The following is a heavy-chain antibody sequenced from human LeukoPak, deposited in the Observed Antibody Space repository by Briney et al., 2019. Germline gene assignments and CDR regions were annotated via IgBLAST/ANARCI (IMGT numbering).Heavy chain of an antibody. D-gene: IGHD5-24*01. Sequence: GGSLRLSCAASGFTFSSYEMNWVRQAPGKGLEWVSYISSSGSTIYYADSVKGRFTISRDNAKNSVYLQMSSLRAEDTAVYYCARALNGDNEDYWGQGTLVTVSS. V-gene: IGHV3-48*03. CDR2: ISSSGSTI. CDR3: ARALNGDNEDY. J-gene: IGHJ4*02. CDR1: GFTFSSYE.